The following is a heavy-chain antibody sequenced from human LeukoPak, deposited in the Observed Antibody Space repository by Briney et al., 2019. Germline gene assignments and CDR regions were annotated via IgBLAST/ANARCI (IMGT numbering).Heavy chain of an antibody. CDR2: IIPIFGTA. J-gene: IGHJ4*02. D-gene: IGHD3-10*01. CDR3: ARSLGGYYLHRARYYFDY. V-gene: IGHV1-69*13. Sequence: GASVKVSCKASGGTFSSYAISWVRQAPGQGLEWMGGIIPIFGTANYAQKFQGRVTITADESTSTAYMELSSLRSEDTAVYYCARSLGGYYLHRARYYFDYWGQGTLVTVSS. CDR1: GGTFSSYA.